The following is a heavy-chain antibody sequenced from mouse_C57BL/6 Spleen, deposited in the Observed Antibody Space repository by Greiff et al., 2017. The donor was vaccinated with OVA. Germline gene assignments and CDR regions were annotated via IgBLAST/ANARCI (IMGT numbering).Heavy chain of an antibody. CDR2: LWSGGST. CDR1: GFSLPSYG. V-gene: IGHV2-2*01. Sequence: VKLMESGPGLVQPSQSLSIPCTVSGFSLPSYGVHWVRQSPGKGLEWLGVLWSGGSTDYNAAFISRLSISEDNSKSQVFFKMNSLQADDTAKYYGASYGNYAMDYWGQGTPATVSP. CDR3: ASYGNYAMDY. D-gene: IGHD1-1*01. J-gene: IGHJ4*01.